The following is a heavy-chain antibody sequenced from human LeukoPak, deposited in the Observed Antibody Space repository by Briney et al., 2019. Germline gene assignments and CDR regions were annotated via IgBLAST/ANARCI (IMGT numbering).Heavy chain of an antibody. J-gene: IGHJ4*02. D-gene: IGHD2-15*01. CDR2: IAYDGSNK. CDR1: GFIFSSYG. Sequence: GRSLRLSCAASGFIFSSYGMHWVRQAPGKGLEWVAVIAYDGSNKYYADSVKGRFTISRDNSKNTLYLQMNSLRAEDTAVYYCAKGGGYCSAGSCLDYWGQGTLVTVSS. V-gene: IGHV3-30*18. CDR3: AKGGGYCSAGSCLDY.